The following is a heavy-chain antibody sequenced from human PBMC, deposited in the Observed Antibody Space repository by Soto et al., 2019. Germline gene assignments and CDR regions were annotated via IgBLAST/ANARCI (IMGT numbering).Heavy chain of an antibody. J-gene: IGHJ6*03. D-gene: IGHD4-17*01. V-gene: IGHV4-59*01. Sequence: SETLSLTCTVSGGSISSYYWSWIRQPPGKGLEWIGYIYYSGSTNYNPSLKSRVTISVDTSKNQFSLKLSSVTAADTAVYYGARDQTNYYYMDVWGKGTTVTVSS. CDR1: GGSISSYY. CDR2: IYYSGST. CDR3: ARDQTNYYYMDV.